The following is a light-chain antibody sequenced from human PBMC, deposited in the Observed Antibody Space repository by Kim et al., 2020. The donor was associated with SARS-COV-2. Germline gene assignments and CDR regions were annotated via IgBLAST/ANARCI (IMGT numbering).Light chain of an antibody. Sequence: DIQMTQSPSSLSASVGDRVTITCRASQTISNYLNWYQQKPGKAPKLLIYSASSLQGGVPSRFIGSGSATDFTLTISSLQPEDFATYYCQQSYTTPIFGPGTKVDIK. CDR1: QTISNY. CDR3: QQSYTTPI. CDR2: SAS. V-gene: IGKV1-39*01. J-gene: IGKJ3*01.